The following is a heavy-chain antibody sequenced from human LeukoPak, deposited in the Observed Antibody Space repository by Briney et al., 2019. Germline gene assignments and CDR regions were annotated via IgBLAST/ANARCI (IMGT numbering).Heavy chain of an antibody. CDR2: ISESGEKT. CDR1: GFPFDTYA. V-gene: IGHV3-23*01. Sequence: GGSPRLSCAASGFPFDTYAMSWVRQAPGRGLEWVSAISESGEKTFYADSVEGRFTISRDNAKNTLYLQMNSLRAEDTAAYYCARALTGPDYWGQGTLVTVSS. J-gene: IGHJ4*02. CDR3: ARALTGPDY.